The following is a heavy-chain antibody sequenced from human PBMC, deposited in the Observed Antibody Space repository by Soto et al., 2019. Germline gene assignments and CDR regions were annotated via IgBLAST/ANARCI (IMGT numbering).Heavy chain of an antibody. CDR1: GFTFSNYG. CDR2: IWYDGSNK. Sequence: GGSLRLSCAASGFTFSNYGMHWVRQAPGKGLEWVAIIWYDGSNKYYADSVKGRFTISRDNSKNTLYLQMSSLRAEDTAMYYCAAGEPHHFRGQGTLVTVSS. J-gene: IGHJ4*02. CDR3: AAGEPHHF. D-gene: IGHD3-10*01. V-gene: IGHV3-33*01.